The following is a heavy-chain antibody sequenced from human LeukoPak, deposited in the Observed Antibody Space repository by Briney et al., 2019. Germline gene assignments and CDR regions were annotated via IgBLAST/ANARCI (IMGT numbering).Heavy chain of an antibody. CDR1: GYSISSGYY. CDR2: IYHSGST. J-gene: IGHJ6*03. CDR3: ARRPYYYYYMDV. Sequence: SETLSLTCTVSGYSISSGYYWGWIRQPPGKGLEWIGSIYHSGSTYYNPSLKSRVTIPVDTSKNQFSLKLSSVTAADTAVYYCARRPYYYYYMDVWGKGTTVTVSS. V-gene: IGHV4-38-2*02.